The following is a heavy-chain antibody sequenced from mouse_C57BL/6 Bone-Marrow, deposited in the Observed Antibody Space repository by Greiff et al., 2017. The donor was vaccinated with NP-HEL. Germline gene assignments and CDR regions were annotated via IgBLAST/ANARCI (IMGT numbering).Heavy chain of an antibody. J-gene: IGHJ4*01. D-gene: IGHD1-1*02. V-gene: IGHV1-69*01. CDR3: ARWGGKRYYYAMDY. Sequence: QVQLQQPGAELVMPGASVKLSCKASGYTFTSYWMHWVKQRPGQGLEWIGEIDPSDSYTNYNQKFKGKSTLTVDKSSSTAYMQLSSLTSEDSAVYYCARWGGKRYYYAMDYWGQGTSVTVSS. CDR2: IDPSDSYT. CDR1: GYTFTSYW.